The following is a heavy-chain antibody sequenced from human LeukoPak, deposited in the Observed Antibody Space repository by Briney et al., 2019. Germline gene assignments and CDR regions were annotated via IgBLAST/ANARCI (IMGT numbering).Heavy chain of an antibody. Sequence: SQTLSLTCTVSGGSISSYYWSWIRQPPGKGLEWSGYIYYSGSTNYNPSLKSRVTISVDTSKNQFSLKLSSVTAADTAVYYCARSGPGYCSSTSCRPFDYWGQGTLVTVSS. V-gene: IGHV4-59*12. CDR2: IYYSGST. D-gene: IGHD2-2*01. CDR1: GGSISSYY. J-gene: IGHJ4*02. CDR3: ARSGPGYCSSTSCRPFDY.